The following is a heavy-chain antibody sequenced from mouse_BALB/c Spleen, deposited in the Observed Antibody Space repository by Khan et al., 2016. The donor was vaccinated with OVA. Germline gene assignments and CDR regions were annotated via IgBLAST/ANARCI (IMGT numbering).Heavy chain of an antibody. CDR3: ARTARIKY. Sequence: EVQLQESGPGLVKPSQSLSLTCTVTGFSITSGYGWNWIRQFPGNKLEWMGYISYSGSTNYNPSLKSRISITRDTSKNQVFLQFNSVTTEDTATFSCARTARIKYWGQGTTLTVSS. D-gene: IGHD1-2*01. V-gene: IGHV3-2*02. J-gene: IGHJ2*01. CDR2: ISYSGST. CDR1: GFSITSGYG.